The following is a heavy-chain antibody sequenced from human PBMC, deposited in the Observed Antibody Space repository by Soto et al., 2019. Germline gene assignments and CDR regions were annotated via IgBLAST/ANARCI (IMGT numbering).Heavy chain of an antibody. J-gene: IGHJ4*02. V-gene: IGHV1-2*02. CDR2: INPNSGGT. CDR3: ACYSNRALDY. CDR1: GYTFTGYY. D-gene: IGHD4-4*01. Sequence: QVQLVQSGAEVKKPGASVKVSCKASGYTFTGYYMHWVRQAPGQGLEWMGWINPNSGGTNYAQKLQGRVTMTRDASISTAYMELSRLRSDDTAVYYCACYSNRALDYWGQGTLFTVSS.